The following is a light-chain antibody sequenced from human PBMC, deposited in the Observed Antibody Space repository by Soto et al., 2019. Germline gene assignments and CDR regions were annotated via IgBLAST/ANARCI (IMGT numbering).Light chain of an antibody. CDR2: DAS. J-gene: IGKJ4*01. Sequence: EIVMTQSPATLSVSPGERATLSCRASQSVSSALAWYQQKPGQAPRLLIYDASTRATGIPVRFSGSGSGTEFTLTITSLQSEDFALYYYQQYNKWPPLTFGGGTKVEI. V-gene: IGKV3-15*01. CDR3: QQYNKWPPLT. CDR1: QSVSSA.